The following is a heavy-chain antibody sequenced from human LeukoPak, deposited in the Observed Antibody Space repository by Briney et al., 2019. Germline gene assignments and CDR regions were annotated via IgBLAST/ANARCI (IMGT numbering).Heavy chain of an antibody. V-gene: IGHV1-2*02. CDR2: ITPSGGT. Sequence: ASVKVSCKASGYTFTSYAMHWVRQAPGQGLEWMGWITPSGGTNYPQKFQGRVAITWDTSITTAYMDLSRLTSDDTAVYYCARDRYGDGFAHFDYWGQGALVTVSS. CDR3: ARDRYGDGFAHFDY. CDR1: GYTFTSYA. J-gene: IGHJ4*02. D-gene: IGHD5-24*01.